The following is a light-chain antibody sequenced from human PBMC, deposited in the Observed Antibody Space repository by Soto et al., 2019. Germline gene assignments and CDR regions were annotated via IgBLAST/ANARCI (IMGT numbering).Light chain of an antibody. J-gene: IGLJ2*01. Sequence: QSVLTQPASVSGSPGQSITISCTGTSSDVGGYNYVSWYQQHPGKAPKLIIYEVNNRPSGVSNRFSGSKSGNTASMTISGLQTEDEADYYCSSYRSISTRVVFGGGTKLTVL. CDR3: SSYRSISTRVV. CDR2: EVN. CDR1: SSDVGGYNY. V-gene: IGLV2-14*01.